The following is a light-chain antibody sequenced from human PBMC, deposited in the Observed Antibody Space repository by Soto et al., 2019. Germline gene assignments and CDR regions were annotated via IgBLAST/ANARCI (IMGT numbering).Light chain of an antibody. Sequence: EIVLTQSPGTLSLSPWERATLSCRASQSVTSYLAWYQQKPGQAPRLLIYDVSNRASGIPARFSGSGSETDFTLTISSLEPEDFAVYYCQQRSDWLLTFGQGTRLEIK. V-gene: IGKV3-11*01. CDR2: DVS. J-gene: IGKJ5*01. CDR1: QSVTSY. CDR3: QQRSDWLLT.